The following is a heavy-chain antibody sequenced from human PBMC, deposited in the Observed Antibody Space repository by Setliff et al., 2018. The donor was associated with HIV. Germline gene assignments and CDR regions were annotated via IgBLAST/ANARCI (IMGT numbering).Heavy chain of an antibody. CDR2: IFISGIT. J-gene: IGHJ6*03. CDR3: ARGMIWGAYYNYMDV. CDR1: GDSISSYY. Sequence: SETLSLTCTVSGDSISSYYWTWIRQPPGKGLEWIGYIFISGITNYNPSLKSRVTISVDSSKNQFSLHLSSVTAADTAVYYCARGMIWGAYYNYMDVWGTGTTVTVSS. D-gene: IGHD3-16*01. V-gene: IGHV4-4*08.